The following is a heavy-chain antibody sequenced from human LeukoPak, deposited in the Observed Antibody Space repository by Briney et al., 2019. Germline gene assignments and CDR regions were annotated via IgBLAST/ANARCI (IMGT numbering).Heavy chain of an antibody. D-gene: IGHD3-9*01. J-gene: IGHJ4*02. CDR3: AINYDILTGYYLGPEYFDY. Sequence: SGTLSLTCAVSGGSISSSNWWSWIRQPPGKGLESIGHISTSGSTNYNPSLKSRVTMSVDTSKNQFSLKLSSVTAADTAVYYCAINYDILTGYYLGPEYFDYWGQGTLVTVSS. V-gene: IGHV4-4*02. CDR1: GGSISSSNW. CDR2: ISTSGST.